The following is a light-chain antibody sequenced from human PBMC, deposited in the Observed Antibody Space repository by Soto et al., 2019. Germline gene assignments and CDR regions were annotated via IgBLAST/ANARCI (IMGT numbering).Light chain of an antibody. CDR3: QQRSNWPPQVT. V-gene: IGKV3-11*01. J-gene: IGKJ3*01. CDR2: DAS. Sequence: EIVLTQSPDTLSLSPGERATLSCRASQSVRSSLAWYQQKPGQAPRLLIYDASNRATGIPARFSGSGSGTDFTLTLSILEPEDFAVSSCQQRSNWPPQVTFGPGTKVDIK. CDR1: QSVRSS.